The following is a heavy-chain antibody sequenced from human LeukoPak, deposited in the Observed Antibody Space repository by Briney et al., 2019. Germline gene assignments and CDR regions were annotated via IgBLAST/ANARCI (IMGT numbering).Heavy chain of an antibody. J-gene: IGHJ4*02. CDR3: AKPRTLGTGYRGYFDY. Sequence: QPGRSLRLSCAASGFTFSSYGMHWVRQAPGKGLVWVAAISYDGSNKYYADSVKGRFTISRDNSKNTLYLQMNSLRAEDTAVYYCAKPRTLGTGYRGYFDYWGQGTLVTVSS. CDR2: ISYDGSNK. CDR1: GFTFSSYG. V-gene: IGHV3-30*18. D-gene: IGHD1-1*01.